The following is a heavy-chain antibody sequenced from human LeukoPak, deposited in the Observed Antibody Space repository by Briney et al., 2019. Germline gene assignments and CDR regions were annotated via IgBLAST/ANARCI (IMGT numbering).Heavy chain of an antibody. V-gene: IGHV1-46*01. Sequence: GASVTVSCKASGYTFTNYYMQWVRQAPGQGLEWMGIINPSGGSTSYAQKFQGRVTMSRDTSTSTVYMELSSLKSDDTAVYYCATEGKLYYGMDVWGQGTTVTVSS. CDR2: INPSGGST. CDR1: GYTFTNYY. J-gene: IGHJ6*02. CDR3: ATEGKLYYGMDV. D-gene: IGHD4-23*01.